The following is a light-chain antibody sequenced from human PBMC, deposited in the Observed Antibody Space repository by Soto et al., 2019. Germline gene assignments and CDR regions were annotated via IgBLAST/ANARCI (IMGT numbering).Light chain of an antibody. J-gene: IGLJ1*01. V-gene: IGLV2-23*01. CDR1: NNL. CDR3: CAYVGARSYV. CDR2: EGT. Sequence: QSVLTQPASVSGSPGQSITISCTGTNNLVSWYQQRPGKAPKVVVYEGTKRPSGVSNRFSGSNSGGTASLTISGLQAKDEASYFCCAYVGARSYVFGPGTKVTVL.